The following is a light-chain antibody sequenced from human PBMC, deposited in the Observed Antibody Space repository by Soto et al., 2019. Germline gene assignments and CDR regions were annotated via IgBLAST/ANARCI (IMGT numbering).Light chain of an antibody. CDR3: QQYNDNWT. CDR2: KAA. J-gene: IGKJ1*01. Sequence: DIQMTQSPSTLSASVGDRVTITCRASQSISSWWAWYQQKPGKPPKLLIYKAASLESGVPSRFSGSGSGTEFTLVISSLQPDYSATYYCQQYNDNWTFGQGTKVEIK. V-gene: IGKV1-5*03. CDR1: QSISSW.